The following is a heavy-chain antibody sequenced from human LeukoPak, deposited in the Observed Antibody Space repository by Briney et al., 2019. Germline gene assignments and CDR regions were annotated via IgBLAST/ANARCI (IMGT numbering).Heavy chain of an antibody. V-gene: IGHV4-61*02. CDR3: ARGSTYYDTLTGYSPGAFDI. D-gene: IGHD3-9*01. CDR1: GGSISSGSYY. J-gene: IGHJ3*02. CDR2: IYTSGST. Sequence: SETLSLTCTVSGGSISSGSYYWSWIRQPAGKGLEWIGRIYTSGSTNYNPSLKSRVTISVDTSKNQFSLKLSSVTAADTAVYYCARGSTYYDTLTGYSPGAFDIWGQGTMVTVSS.